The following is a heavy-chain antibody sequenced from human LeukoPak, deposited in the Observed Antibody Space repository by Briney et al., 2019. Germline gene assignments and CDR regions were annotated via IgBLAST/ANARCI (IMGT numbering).Heavy chain of an antibody. D-gene: IGHD2/OR15-2a*01. CDR1: GYTFTGYY. CDR3: ARVPGGLRSAFRNFDY. J-gene: IGHJ4*02. CDR2: INPNSGGT. V-gene: IGHV1-2*02. Sequence: ASVKVSCKASGYTFTGYYMHWLRQAPGQGLEWMGWINPNSGGTNYAQKFQGRVTMTRDTSISTAYMELSRLRSDDTAVYYCARVPGGLRSAFRNFDYWGQGTLVTVSS.